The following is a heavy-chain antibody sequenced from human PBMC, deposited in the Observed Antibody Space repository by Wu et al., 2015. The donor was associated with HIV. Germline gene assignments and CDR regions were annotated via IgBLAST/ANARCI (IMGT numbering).Heavy chain of an antibody. J-gene: IGHJ4*02. V-gene: IGHV1-69*13. CDR3: ARECSYDSSGYYTCFDF. CDR1: GGTFSSYG. Sequence: QVQLVQSGAEVKKPGSSVKVSCKASGGTFSSYGISWVRQAPGQGLEWMGRIIPIFGTANYAQKFQDRVTITADASTSTAYMELSSLRSEDTAVYYCARECSYDSSGYYTCFDFWGQGTLVTVSS. D-gene: IGHD3-22*01. CDR2: IIPIFGTA.